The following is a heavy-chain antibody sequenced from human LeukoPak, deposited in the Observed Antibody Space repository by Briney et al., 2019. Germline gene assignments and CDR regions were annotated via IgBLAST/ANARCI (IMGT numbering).Heavy chain of an antibody. V-gene: IGHV3-7*01. D-gene: IGHD6-13*01. CDR2: IKQDGSEK. J-gene: IGHJ4*02. CDR1: GFTFSSYW. CDR3: ARDSSGYSSSWYRDYFDY. Sequence: GGSLRLSCAASGFTFSSYWMRWIRQAPGKGLEWVANIKQDGSEKYYVDSVKGRFTISRDNAKNSLYLQMNSLRAEDTAVYYCARDSSGYSSSWYRDYFDYWGQGTLVTVSS.